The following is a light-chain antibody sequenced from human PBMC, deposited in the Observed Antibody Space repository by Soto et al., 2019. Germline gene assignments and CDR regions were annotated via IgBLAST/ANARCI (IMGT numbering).Light chain of an antibody. CDR1: SSDVGGYNY. V-gene: IGLV2-14*01. Sequence: QYALTQPASVSGSPGQSITISCTGSSSDVGGYNYVSWYQQHPGKAPKLMIYDVSNRHSGVSNRFSGSKSGNTASLTISGLQAEDEADYYCSSYTSSSPYVVYGGGTKLTVL. J-gene: IGLJ2*01. CDR2: DVS. CDR3: SSYTSSSPYVV.